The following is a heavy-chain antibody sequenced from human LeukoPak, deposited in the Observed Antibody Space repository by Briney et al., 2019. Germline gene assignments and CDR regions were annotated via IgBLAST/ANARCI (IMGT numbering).Heavy chain of an antibody. CDR1: GGSICSYY. D-gene: IGHD6-19*01. CDR3: ARSVAGTHYYYYYMDV. CDR2: IYTSGST. Sequence: SETLSLTCTVSGGSICSYYWSWIRQPAGKGLEWIGRIYTSGSTNYNPSLKSRVTMSVDTSKNQFSLKLSSVTAADTAVYYCARSVAGTHYYYYYMDVWGKGTTVTVSS. V-gene: IGHV4-4*07. J-gene: IGHJ6*03.